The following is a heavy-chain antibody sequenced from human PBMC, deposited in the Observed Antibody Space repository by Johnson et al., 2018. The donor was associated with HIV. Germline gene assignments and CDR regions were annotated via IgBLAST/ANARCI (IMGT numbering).Heavy chain of an antibody. V-gene: IGHV3-20*04. Sequence: MQLVESGGGLVQPGGSLRLSCAASGFTFSNAWMSWVRQAPGKGLEWVSGINWNGGSTGYADSVKGRFTISRDNAKNSLYLQMNSLRAGDTALYYCARPSVTTRDAVDIWGQGTMVTVS. CDR1: GFTFSNAW. J-gene: IGHJ3*02. CDR2: INWNGGST. CDR3: ARPSVTTRDAVDI. D-gene: IGHD4-17*01.